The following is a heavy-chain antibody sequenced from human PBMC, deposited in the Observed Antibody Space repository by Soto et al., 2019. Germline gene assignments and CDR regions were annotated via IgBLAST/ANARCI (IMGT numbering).Heavy chain of an antibody. D-gene: IGHD2-15*01. V-gene: IGHV3-23*01. CDR2: LSAWGGAS. Sequence: EVQLLESGGGLVQPGGSLRLSCTASGFRFSSYALSWVRQAPGKGLQWVSSLSAWGGASYYSNSVKGRFTVFRDNSKKTLYLQMNSLRDEDTALYYCAMGWKECSGDSCSSVYYGMDVWGQGTTVTVSS. CDR1: GFRFSSYA. CDR3: AMGWKECSGDSCSSVYYGMDV. J-gene: IGHJ6*02.